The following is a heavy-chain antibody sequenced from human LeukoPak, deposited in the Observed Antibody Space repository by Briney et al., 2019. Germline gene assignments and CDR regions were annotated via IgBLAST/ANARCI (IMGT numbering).Heavy chain of an antibody. D-gene: IGHD2-15*01. Sequence: SETLSLTCTVSGGSINSYYWSWIRQPPGKGLEWIGEINHGGSTNYNPSLKSRVTISVDTSKNQFSLKLSSVTAADTAVYYCARRLIGYCSGGSCYSGYFQHWGQGTQVTVSS. CDR2: INHGGST. CDR1: GGSINSYY. CDR3: ARRLIGYCSGGSCYSGYFQH. V-gene: IGHV4-34*01. J-gene: IGHJ1*01.